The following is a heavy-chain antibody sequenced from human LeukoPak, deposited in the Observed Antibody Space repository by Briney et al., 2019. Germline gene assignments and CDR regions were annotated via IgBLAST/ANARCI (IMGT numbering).Heavy chain of an antibody. CDR2: ISSSSSYI. J-gene: IGHJ4*02. Sequence: GGSLRLSCAASGFTFSSYSMNWVRQAPGKGLEWVSSISSSSSYIYYADSVKGRFTISRDNAKNSLYLQMNSLRAEDTAVYYCAKNKAEGIAAAGTNYWGQGTLVTVSS. D-gene: IGHD6-13*01. CDR1: GFTFSSYS. V-gene: IGHV3-21*01. CDR3: AKNKAEGIAAAGTNY.